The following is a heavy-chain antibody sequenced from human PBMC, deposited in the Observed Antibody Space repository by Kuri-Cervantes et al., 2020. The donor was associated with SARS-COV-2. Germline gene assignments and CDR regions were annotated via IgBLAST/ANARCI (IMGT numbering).Heavy chain of an antibody. D-gene: IGHD3-16*02. V-gene: IGHV4-39*01. CDR1: GGSISSSSYY. J-gene: IGHJ4*01. CDR2: IYYSGST. CDR3: ASRDDMITFGGVIVMGFDY. Sequence: SETLSLTCTVSGGSISSSSYYWGWIRQPPGKGLEWIGSIYYSGSTYYNPSLKSRVTISVDTSKNQFSLKLSSVTAADTAVYYCASRDDMITFGGVIVMGFDYWGQGNQV.